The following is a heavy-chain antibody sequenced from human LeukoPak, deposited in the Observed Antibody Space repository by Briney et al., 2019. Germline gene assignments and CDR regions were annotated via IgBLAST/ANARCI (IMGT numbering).Heavy chain of an antibody. D-gene: IGHD6-19*01. CDR1: GYSFTSYW. Sequence: GESLKISCKGPGYSFTSYWIGWLRQMPGKGLEWMGIIYPGDSDTRYSPSFQGQVTISADKSISTAYLQWSSLKASDTAMYYCARTIAVAGIFYFDYWGQGTLVTVSS. CDR3: ARTIAVAGIFYFDY. J-gene: IGHJ4*02. V-gene: IGHV5-51*01. CDR2: IYPGDSDT.